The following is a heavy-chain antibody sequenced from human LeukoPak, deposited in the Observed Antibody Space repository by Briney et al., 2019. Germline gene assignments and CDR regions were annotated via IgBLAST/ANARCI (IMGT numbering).Heavy chain of an antibody. CDR3: ARPGYYDSSGNDAFDV. CDR2: ISGSSSII. J-gene: IGHJ3*01. Sequence: PGGSLRLSCAASGFTFSSSSLSWVRQAPGKGLEWVSYISGSSSIIYYADSVKGRFTISRDNAKNSLYLQMNSLRAEDTAVYYCARPGYYDSSGNDAFDVWGQGTMVTVSS. D-gene: IGHD3-22*01. V-gene: IGHV3-48*04. CDR1: GFTFSSSS.